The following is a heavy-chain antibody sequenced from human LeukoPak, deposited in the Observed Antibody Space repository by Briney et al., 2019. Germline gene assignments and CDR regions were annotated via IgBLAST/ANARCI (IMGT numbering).Heavy chain of an antibody. CDR2: IKQDGSEK. Sequence: GGSLRLSCAASRFTFSSYWMSWVRQAPGKGLEWVANIKQDGSEKYYVDSVKGRFTISRDNAKNSLFLQMSSLGADDTAVYYCARWRLGYNSQSNYFDYWGQGTLVTVSS. J-gene: IGHJ4*02. CDR3: ARWRLGYNSQSNYFDY. CDR1: RFTFSSYW. V-gene: IGHV3-7*03. D-gene: IGHD1-1*01.